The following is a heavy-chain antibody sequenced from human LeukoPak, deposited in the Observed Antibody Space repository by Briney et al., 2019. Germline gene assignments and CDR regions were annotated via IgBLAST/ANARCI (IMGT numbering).Heavy chain of an antibody. J-gene: IGHJ4*02. D-gene: IGHD1-26*01. CDR1: GGTFSSYA. CDR3: ARGIVGATKGYFDY. V-gene: IGHV1-69*04. CDR2: IIPILGIA. Sequence: SVKVSCKASGGTFSSYAISWVRQAPGQGLEWMGRIIPILGIANYAQKLQGRVTITADKSTSTAYMELSSLRSEDTAVYYCARGIVGATKGYFDYWGQGTLVTVSS.